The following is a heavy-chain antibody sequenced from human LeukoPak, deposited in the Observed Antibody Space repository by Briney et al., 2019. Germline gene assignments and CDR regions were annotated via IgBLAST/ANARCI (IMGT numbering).Heavy chain of an antibody. D-gene: IGHD3-3*01. CDR3: AKTLGEFTSAFDI. CDR2: ISVSGGST. Sequence: PRGSLRDSCAASGFFFSSYAMSWVRQAPGKGLEWVSAISVSGGSTYYADSVKGRFTVSRDNSKNTLYLQMNSLRAEDTAVYYCAKTLGEFTSAFDIWGQGKMVTVSS. J-gene: IGHJ3*02. CDR1: GFFFSSYA. V-gene: IGHV3-23*01.